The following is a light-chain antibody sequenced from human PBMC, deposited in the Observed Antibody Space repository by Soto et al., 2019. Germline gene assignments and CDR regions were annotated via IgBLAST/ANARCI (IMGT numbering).Light chain of an antibody. CDR2: GAS. J-gene: IGKJ4*01. V-gene: IGKV3-15*01. CDR3: QQDNNWPPLT. Sequence: EIVMTQSPATLSVSPGERATLSCRASQSVRSNLAWYQQKPGQAPRLLIYGASIRTTGIPASFSGSGSGTEFTLTISSLQSEDFAVYFCQQDNNWPPLTFGGGTKVEIK. CDR1: QSVRSN.